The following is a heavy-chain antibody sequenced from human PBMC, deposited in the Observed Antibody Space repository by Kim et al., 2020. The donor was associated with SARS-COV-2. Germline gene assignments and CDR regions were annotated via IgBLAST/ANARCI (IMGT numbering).Heavy chain of an antibody. V-gene: IGHV3-11*06. CDR3: ARETGRTGTAAPGYFDY. J-gene: IGHJ4*02. Sequence: GGSLRLSCAASGFTFSDYYMSWIRQAPGKGLEWVSYISSSSSYTNYADSVKGRFTISRDNAKNSLYLQMNSLRAEDTAVYYCARETGRTGTAAPGYFDYWGQGTLVTVSS. CDR1: GFTFSDYY. D-gene: IGHD1-7*01. CDR2: ISSSSSYT.